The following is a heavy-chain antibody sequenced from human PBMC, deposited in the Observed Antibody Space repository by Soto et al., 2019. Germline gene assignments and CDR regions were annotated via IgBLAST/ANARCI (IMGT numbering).Heavy chain of an antibody. Sequence: GGSLRLSCAASGFTFSDYYMSWIRQAPGKGLEWVSYISSSGSTIYYANSVKGRFTISRDNAKNSLYLQMNSLRAEDTAVYYCGSLHIVVVPAAISWGTDAFDIWGQGTMVTVSS. CDR3: GSLHIVVVPAAISWGTDAFDI. V-gene: IGHV3-11*01. D-gene: IGHD2-2*01. CDR1: GFTFSDYY. CDR2: ISSSGSTI. J-gene: IGHJ3*02.